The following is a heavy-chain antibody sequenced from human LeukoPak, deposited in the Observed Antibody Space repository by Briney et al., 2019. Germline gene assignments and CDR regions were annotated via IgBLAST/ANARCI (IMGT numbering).Heavy chain of an antibody. CDR2: ISSSGSTI. CDR3: ARDTSPDYYDSSGFDY. D-gene: IGHD3-22*01. V-gene: IGHV3-11*01. J-gene: IGHJ4*02. Sequence: GGSLRLSCAASGFTFSDYYMSWIRQAPGKGLEWVSYISSSGSTIYYADSVKGRFTISRDNARSSLYLQMNSLRAEDTAVYYCARDTSPDYYDSSGFDYWGQGTLVTVSS. CDR1: GFTFSDYY.